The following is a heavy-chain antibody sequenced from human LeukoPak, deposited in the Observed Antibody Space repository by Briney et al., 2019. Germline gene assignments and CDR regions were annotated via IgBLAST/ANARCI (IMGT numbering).Heavy chain of an antibody. J-gene: IGHJ3*02. CDR1: GGSISSYY. CDR2: IYTSGST. Sequence: PSETLSLTCTVSGGSISSYYWSWIRQPAGKGLEWIGRIYTSGSTNYNPSLKSRVTMSVDTSKNQFSLKLSSVTAADTAVYYCARGRDLLVRDAFDIWGQGTMVTVSS. CDR3: ARGRDLLVRDAFDI. V-gene: IGHV4-4*07. D-gene: IGHD5-24*01.